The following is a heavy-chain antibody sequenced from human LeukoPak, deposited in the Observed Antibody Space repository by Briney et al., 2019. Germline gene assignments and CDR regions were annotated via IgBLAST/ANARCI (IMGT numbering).Heavy chain of an antibody. Sequence: PSETLSLTCTVSGASINTGDYYWGWIRQPPGKGPEWIGSLYYSGNTYYNPSLKSRVTMSIDTSKNQFSLNLNSVTAADTAMYCCARGQIVVVVADTTEWFDPWGQGTLVTVSS. D-gene: IGHD2-15*01. CDR3: ARGQIVVVVADTTEWFDP. J-gene: IGHJ5*02. CDR1: GASINTGDYY. CDR2: LYYSGNT. V-gene: IGHV4-39*07.